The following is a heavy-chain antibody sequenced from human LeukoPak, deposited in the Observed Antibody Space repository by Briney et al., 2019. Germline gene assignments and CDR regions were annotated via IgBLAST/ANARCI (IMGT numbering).Heavy chain of an antibody. CDR2: ISWDGGDT. Sequence: PGGSLRLSCAASGFTFDDYIMHWVRQAPGNGLEWVSLISWDGGDTYYADSVKGRFTISRDNSKKSLYLQMNSLRTEDTALYYCAKVAHGGSYYGLFDYWGQGTLVTVSS. J-gene: IGHJ4*02. CDR3: AKVAHGGSYYGLFDY. CDR1: GFTFDDYI. D-gene: IGHD1-26*01. V-gene: IGHV3-43*01.